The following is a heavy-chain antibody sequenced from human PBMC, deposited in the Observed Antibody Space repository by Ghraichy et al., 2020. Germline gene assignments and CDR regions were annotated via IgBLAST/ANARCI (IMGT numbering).Heavy chain of an antibody. J-gene: IGHJ4*02. V-gene: IGHV1-18*01. D-gene: IGHD6-19*01. CDR2: ISPDSGNT. CDR3: ARVEAASGWEILDH. Sequence: ASVKVSCKASGYSFTSHGVSWMRQAPGQGLEWMGWISPDSGNTNFALKLQDRISVTTDSSTSTVYMELRSLRSDDTAVYYCARVEAASGWEILDHWGQGTLITVSS. CDR1: GYSFTSHG.